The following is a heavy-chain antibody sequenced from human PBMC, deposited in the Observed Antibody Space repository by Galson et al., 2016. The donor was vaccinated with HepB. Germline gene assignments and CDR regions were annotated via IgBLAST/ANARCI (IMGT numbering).Heavy chain of an antibody. Sequence: SVKVSCKASGYRLTSYGISWVRQAPGQGLEWMGWITSYNGNTNFAQKLQGRVSMTTDTSTSTAYMELRSLRSDDTAVYYCARAYYDILTGNSRGMDVWGQGTTVTVSS. J-gene: IGHJ6*02. CDR2: ITSYNGNT. CDR3: ARAYYDILTGNSRGMDV. D-gene: IGHD3-9*01. CDR1: GYRLTSYG. V-gene: IGHV1-18*01.